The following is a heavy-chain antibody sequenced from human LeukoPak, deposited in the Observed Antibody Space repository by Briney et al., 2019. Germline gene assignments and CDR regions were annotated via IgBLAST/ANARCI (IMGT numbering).Heavy chain of an antibody. J-gene: IGHJ4*02. Sequence: SETLSLTCTVSGGSISSYYWSWIRQPAGKGLEWIGRFYTSGSPNYNPSLKSRVTMSVDTSKNQFSLKLSSVTAADTAVYYCARGDAIMSSSSPGFDYWGQGTLVTVSS. CDR2: FYTSGSP. V-gene: IGHV4-4*07. CDR1: GGSISSYY. CDR3: ARGDAIMSSSSPGFDY. D-gene: IGHD6-6*01.